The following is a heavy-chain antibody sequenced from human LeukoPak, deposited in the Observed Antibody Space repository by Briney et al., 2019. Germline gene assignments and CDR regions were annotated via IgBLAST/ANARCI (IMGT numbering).Heavy chain of an antibody. J-gene: IGHJ4*02. CDR3: ARDRLEDIVVVPAAIGGGYFDY. CDR2: INPNSGGT. CDR1: GYTFTGYY. D-gene: IGHD2-2*01. V-gene: IGHV1-2*04. Sequence: GASVKVSCKASGYTFTGYYMHWVRQAPGQGLEWMGWINPNSGGTNYAQKFQGWVTMTRDTSISTAYMELSSLRSEDTAVYYCARDRLEDIVVVPAAIGGGYFDYWGQGTLVTVSS.